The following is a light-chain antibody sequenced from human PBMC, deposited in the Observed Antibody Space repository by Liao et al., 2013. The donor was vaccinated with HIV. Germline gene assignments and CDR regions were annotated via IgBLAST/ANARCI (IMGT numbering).Light chain of an antibody. J-gene: IGLJ3*02. Sequence: SYELTQPSSVSVSPGQTATITCSGDKLGDKYPCWYQQRPGQSPVVVIYQNTKRPSGIPERFSGSNSGTTATLTISRVEAGDEADYYCQVWDSTSDHRVFGGGTKLTVV. CDR2: QNT. CDR1: KLGDKY. CDR3: QVWDSTSDHRV. V-gene: IGLV3-1*01.